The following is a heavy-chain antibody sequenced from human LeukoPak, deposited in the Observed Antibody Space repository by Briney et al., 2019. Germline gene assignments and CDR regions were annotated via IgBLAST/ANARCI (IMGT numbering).Heavy chain of an antibody. Sequence: SVKVSCKASGYTFTSYGISWVRQAPGQGLEWMGWISAYNGNTNYAQRLQGRVTMTTDTSTSTAYMELRSLRSDDTAVYYCARVRSALTIVVVPAAMEASDAFDIWGQGTMVTVSS. V-gene: IGHV1-18*04. J-gene: IGHJ3*02. D-gene: IGHD2-2*01. CDR1: GYTFTSYG. CDR3: ARVRSALTIVVVPAAMEASDAFDI. CDR2: ISAYNGNT.